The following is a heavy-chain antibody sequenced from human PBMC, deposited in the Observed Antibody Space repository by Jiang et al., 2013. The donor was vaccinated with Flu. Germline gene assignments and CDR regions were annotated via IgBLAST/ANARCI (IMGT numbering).Heavy chain of an antibody. CDR1: GYPFINYA. CDR3: AREERRSSGYFDH. J-gene: IGHJ4*02. Sequence: KPGVSVKVSCRASGYPFINYAIHWVRQARGQGLEWMGWINTNTGSPAYARGFTGRFVFSLDTSVSTAYLQISGLKAEDSGLYYCAREERRSSGYFDHWGQGALVTVSS. CDR2: INTNTGSP. D-gene: IGHD3-22*01. V-gene: IGHV7-4-1*02.